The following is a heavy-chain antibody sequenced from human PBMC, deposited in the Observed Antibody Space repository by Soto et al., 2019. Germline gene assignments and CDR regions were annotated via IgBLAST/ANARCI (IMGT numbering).Heavy chain of an antibody. V-gene: IGHV3-7*01. J-gene: IGHJ4*02. CDR1: GFTFSHHW. CDR2: IKEDGSEK. Sequence: EVQLVDSGGGLVQPGGSLRLSCATSGFTFSHHWMNWVRQAPGKGLEWVASIKEDGSEKFYVDSVKGRFTISRDNGKNLPYLKMNSQKADDTAVYYRARGSSDYELMWFGECFSSFDSWGQGTLVTVSS. D-gene: IGHD3-10*01. CDR3: ARGSSDYELMWFGECFSSFDS.